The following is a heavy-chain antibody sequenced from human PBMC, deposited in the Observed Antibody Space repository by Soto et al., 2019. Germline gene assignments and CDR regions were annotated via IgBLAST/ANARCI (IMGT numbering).Heavy chain of an antibody. V-gene: IGHV3-15*01. CDR3: TTTSREMPLGYCSGGSCYSEGYYFDY. CDR2: IKSKTDGGTT. CDR1: GFTFSNAW. D-gene: IGHD2-15*01. Sequence: GGSLRLSCAASGFTFSNAWMSWVRQAPGKGLEWVGRIKSKTDGGTTDYAAPVKGRFTISRDDSKNTLYLQMNSLKTEDTAVYYCTTTSREMPLGYCSGGSCYSEGYYFDYWGQGTLVTVSS. J-gene: IGHJ4*02.